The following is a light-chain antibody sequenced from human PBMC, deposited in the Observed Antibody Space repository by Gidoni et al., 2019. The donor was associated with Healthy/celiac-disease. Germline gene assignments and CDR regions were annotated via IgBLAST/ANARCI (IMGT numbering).Light chain of an antibody. J-gene: IGLJ2*01. V-gene: IGLV4-69*01. CDR1: SGHSSYA. CDR2: LNSDGSH. CDR3: QTWGTGMVV. Sequence: QLVLTHQPPASAPLGASVKLTCPLSSGHSSYAIAWHQQQPEKGPRSLLMLNSDGSHSKGAVIPYRFSGSSSGAERYLTISSLQSEDEADSYCQTWGTGMVVFGGGTKLTVL.